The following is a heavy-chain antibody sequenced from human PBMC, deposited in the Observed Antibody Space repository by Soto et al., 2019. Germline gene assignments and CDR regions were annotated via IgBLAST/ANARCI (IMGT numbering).Heavy chain of an antibody. CDR2: INHSGST. J-gene: IGHJ4*02. CDR3: ARGRITFTL. CDR1: GGSFSGYY. V-gene: IGHV4-34*01. Sequence: SETLSLTCAVYGGSFSGYYWSWIRQPPGKGLEWIGEINHSGSTNYNPSLKSRVTISVDTSKNQFSLKLSSVTAADTAVYYCARGRITFTLWGQGTLVTVSS. D-gene: IGHD3-10*01.